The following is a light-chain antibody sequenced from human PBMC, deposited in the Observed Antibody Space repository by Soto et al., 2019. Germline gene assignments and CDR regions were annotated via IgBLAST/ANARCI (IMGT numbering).Light chain of an antibody. Sequence: DIVMTQSPDSLAVSLGERATINCKSSRSVLHSSNNQNYLAWYQQKPRQSPKLLIYWASTRESGVPDRFSGSGSGTDFTLTINDLQAEDVAVYYCQQYYSAPYTFGHGSQVEIK. CDR3: QQYYSAPYT. CDR1: RSVLHSSNNQNY. J-gene: IGKJ2*01. CDR2: WAS. V-gene: IGKV4-1*01.